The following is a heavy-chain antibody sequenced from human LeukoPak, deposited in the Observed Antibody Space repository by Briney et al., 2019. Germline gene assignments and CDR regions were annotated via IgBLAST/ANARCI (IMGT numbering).Heavy chain of an antibody. CDR1: GFTFSDYY. D-gene: IGHD6-19*01. CDR3: ARARRSSGWPLVDY. V-gene: IGHV3-11*01. CDR2: ISSSGSTI. J-gene: IGHJ4*02. Sequence: PGGSLRLSCAASGFTFSDYYMSWIRQAPGKGLEWVSYISSSGSTIYYADSVKGRFTISRDNANNSLYLQMNSLRAEDTAVYYCARARRSSGWPLVDYWGQGTLVTVSS.